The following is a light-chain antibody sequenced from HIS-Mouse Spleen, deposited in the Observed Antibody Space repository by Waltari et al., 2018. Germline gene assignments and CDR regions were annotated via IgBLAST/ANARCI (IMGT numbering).Light chain of an antibody. Sequence: DIQMTQSPSSLSASVGDRVTITCQASQDISNYLNWYHQKPGKDPKLLIYDASNLETGVPSRFSGSGSGTDFTFTISSLQPEDIATYYCQQYDNLPLTFGGGTKVEIK. J-gene: IGKJ4*01. CDR2: DAS. V-gene: IGKV1-33*01. CDR3: QQYDNLPLT. CDR1: QDISNY.